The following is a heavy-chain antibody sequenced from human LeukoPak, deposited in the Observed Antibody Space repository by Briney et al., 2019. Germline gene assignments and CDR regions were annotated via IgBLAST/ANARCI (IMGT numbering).Heavy chain of an antibody. V-gene: IGHV4-38-2*02. CDR3: ARVSDDAYGGNSGANYFES. Sequence: SETLSFTCTVSGYSIISPFYWGWIRQSPGKGLEWIGNIYHSGSTYSNPTLRSRVTISVDTSKNQFSLKLNSVTAADTAVYYCARVSDDAYGGNSGANYFESWGQGTLVTVSS. D-gene: IGHD4-23*01. J-gene: IGHJ4*02. CDR2: IYHSGST. CDR1: GYSIISPFY.